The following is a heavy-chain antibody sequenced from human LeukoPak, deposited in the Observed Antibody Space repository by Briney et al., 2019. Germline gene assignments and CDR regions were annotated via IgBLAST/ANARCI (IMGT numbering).Heavy chain of an antibody. CDR1: RFTFSSYS. Sequence: GGSLRLSCAASRFTFSSYSMNWIRQAPGKGLEWVSYISSSSSTIYYADSVKGRFTISRDNAKNSLYLQMNSLRAEDTAVYYCARDRDYGDYVPFDYWGQGTLVTVSS. J-gene: IGHJ4*02. CDR2: ISSSSSTI. CDR3: ARDRDYGDYVPFDY. D-gene: IGHD4-17*01. V-gene: IGHV3-48*04.